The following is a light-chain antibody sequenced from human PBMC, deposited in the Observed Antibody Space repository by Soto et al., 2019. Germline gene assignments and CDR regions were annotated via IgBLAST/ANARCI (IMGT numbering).Light chain of an antibody. V-gene: IGKV3-15*01. J-gene: IGKJ1*01. Sequence: EIVLTQSPGILSLSPGERATLSCRASQSLSSTVAWYQQRFGQAPRLLIYSASTRATGVPVRFSGSGSGTDFTLTITSLQSEDFGVYYCQQYKGWPTTFGQGTKVDI. CDR2: SAS. CDR3: QQYKGWPTT. CDR1: QSLSST.